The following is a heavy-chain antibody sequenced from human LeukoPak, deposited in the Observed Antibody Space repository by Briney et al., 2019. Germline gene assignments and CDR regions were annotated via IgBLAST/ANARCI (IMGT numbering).Heavy chain of an antibody. CDR2: ISAYNGNT. Sequence: GASVKVSCKASGYTFTSYGISWVRQAPGQGLEWMGWISAYNGNTNYAQKLQGRVTMTTDTSTSTAYMELRSLRSDDTAVYYCARDGVCGGDCYTPAPLGLEWGQGTLVTVSS. J-gene: IGHJ4*02. V-gene: IGHV1-18*01. D-gene: IGHD2-21*01. CDR3: ARDGVCGGDCYTPAPLGLE. CDR1: GYTFTSYG.